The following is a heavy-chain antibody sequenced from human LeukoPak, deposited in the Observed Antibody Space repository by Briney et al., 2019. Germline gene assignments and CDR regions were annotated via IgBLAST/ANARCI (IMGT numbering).Heavy chain of an antibody. CDR3: AKGTPSSGYSYGMDV. CDR2: ISGSGGST. Sequence: GGSLRLSCAASGFTFSSYAMSWVRQAPGKGLEWVSAISGSGGSTYYADSVKGRFTISRDNSKNTLYLQMNSLRAEDAAVYYCAKGTPSSGYSYGMDVWGQGTTVTVSS. D-gene: IGHD3-22*01. CDR1: GFTFSSYA. J-gene: IGHJ6*02. V-gene: IGHV3-23*01.